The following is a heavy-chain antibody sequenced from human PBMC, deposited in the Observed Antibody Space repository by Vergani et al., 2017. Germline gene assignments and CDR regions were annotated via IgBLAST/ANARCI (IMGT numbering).Heavy chain of an antibody. CDR2: IIPVLGKT. CDR3: ARDPRGYGGDPEVYYYGIDV. D-gene: IGHD2-21*02. J-gene: IGHJ6*02. CDR1: GATFRSNT. V-gene: IGHV1-69*08. Sequence: QVQLVQSGAEVKKPGSSVKVSCKASGATFRSNTISWVRQVPGQGLEWMGRIIPVLGKTKYAQDFQGRLTITADTSTSTAYMELTSLRSQDTAVYYCARDPRGYGGDPEVYYYGIDVWGQGTTVTVSS.